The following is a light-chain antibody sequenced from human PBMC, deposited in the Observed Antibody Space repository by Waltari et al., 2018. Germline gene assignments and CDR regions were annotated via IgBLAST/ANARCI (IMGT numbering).Light chain of an antibody. V-gene: IGKV1-33*01. CDR3: QQYDNVPIS. CDR1: QDIRNY. CDR2: DAS. J-gene: IGKJ5*01. Sequence: DIRLTQSPPSLSASLGDRVTITCQASQDIRNYLNWYLQKPGKAPKLLIYDASNLEIGVPSRFSGSGSGTDFTFTISSLQPEDLATYYCQQYDNVPISFGQGTRLEIK.